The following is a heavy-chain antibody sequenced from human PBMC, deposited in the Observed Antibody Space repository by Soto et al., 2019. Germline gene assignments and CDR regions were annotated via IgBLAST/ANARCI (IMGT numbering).Heavy chain of an antibody. V-gene: IGHV3-30-3*01. D-gene: IGHD3-22*01. Sequence: QVQLVESGGGVIQPGRSLRLSCAASGFTFSSYAMHWVRQAPGKGLEWVAVISYDGSNKYYADSVKGRFTISRDNSKNTLYLQMNSLRAEDTAVYYCASPQGSSGYYYRDQYFQHWGQGTLVTVSS. CDR3: ASPQGSSGYYYRDQYFQH. CDR2: ISYDGSNK. CDR1: GFTFSSYA. J-gene: IGHJ1*01.